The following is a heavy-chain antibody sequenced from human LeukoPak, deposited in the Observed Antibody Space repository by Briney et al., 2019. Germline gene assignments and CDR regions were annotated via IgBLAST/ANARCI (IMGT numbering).Heavy chain of an antibody. CDR3: AGLPRYNWNEPLDY. CDR2: INPNSGGT. V-gene: IGHV1-2*02. J-gene: IGHJ4*02. D-gene: IGHD1-20*01. Sequence: ASVRVSCKASGYTYTDCYRHWVRPARCQGSEWMGWINPNSGGTKFAQKFQGRVTMTSDTSINTAYMELSRLTYDDTAVYYCAGLPRYNWNEPLDYWGQGTLVTVSS. CDR1: GYTYTDCY.